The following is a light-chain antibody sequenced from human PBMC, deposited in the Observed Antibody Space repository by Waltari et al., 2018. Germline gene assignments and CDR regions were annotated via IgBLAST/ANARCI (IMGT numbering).Light chain of an antibody. J-gene: IGKJ1*01. CDR1: QTLAHSEGSTN. Sequence: DVVMTQSPLYLPVTLGQPASISCRSSQTLAHSEGSTNLNWFQQRPGQSPRRLIYRVSNRDSGVPDRFSGSGPGTDFTLKISRVEAEDVGVYYCMQGTHWPPTFGQGTRVDIK. V-gene: IGKV2-30*02. CDR3: MQGTHWPPT. CDR2: RVS.